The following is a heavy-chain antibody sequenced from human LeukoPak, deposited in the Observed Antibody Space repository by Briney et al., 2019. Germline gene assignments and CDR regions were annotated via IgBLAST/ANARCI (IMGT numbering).Heavy chain of an antibody. J-gene: IGHJ6*03. V-gene: IGHV1-2*02. CDR2: INPNSGGT. D-gene: IGHD1-26*01. Sequence: ASVKVSCKASGYTFTGYYMHWVRQAPGQGLEWMGWINPNSGGTNYAQKCQGRVTMTRDTSISTAYMELSRLRSDDTAVYYCARGGSYGWVYYYYYMDVWGKGTTVTVSS. CDR1: GYTFTGYY. CDR3: ARGGSYGWVYYYYYMDV.